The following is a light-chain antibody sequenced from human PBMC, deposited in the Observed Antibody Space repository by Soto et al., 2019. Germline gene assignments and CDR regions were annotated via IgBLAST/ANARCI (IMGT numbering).Light chain of an antibody. CDR1: SSDVGAYNY. Sequence: QSALTQPPSASGSPGQSVTISCTGTSSDVGAYNYVSWYRQHPGTAPKLMIYEVNKRPSGVPDRFSGSKSGNTASLTVSGLQAEDEAYYYCSSYAGSNKVFGGGTKLTVL. J-gene: IGLJ3*02. V-gene: IGLV2-8*01. CDR3: SSYAGSNKV. CDR2: EVN.